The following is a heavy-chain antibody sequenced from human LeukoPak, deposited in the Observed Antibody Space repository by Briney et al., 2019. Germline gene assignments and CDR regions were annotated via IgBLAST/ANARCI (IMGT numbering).Heavy chain of an antibody. CDR3: ARGGYSYGYI. Sequence: GAAVKLSCTASGYAFTGYYMHWVRQPPGQGLEWMGWINPNSGGTNYAQKFQGRVTMTRDTSISTAYMELSGLRSDDTALYYCARGGYSYGYIWGQASVVSVSS. V-gene: IGHV1-2*02. J-gene: IGHJ4*01. D-gene: IGHD5-18*01. CDR1: GYAFTGYY. CDR2: INPNSGGT.